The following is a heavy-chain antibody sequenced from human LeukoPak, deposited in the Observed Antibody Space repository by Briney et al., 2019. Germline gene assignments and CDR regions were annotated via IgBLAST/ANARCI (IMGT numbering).Heavy chain of an antibody. D-gene: IGHD3-16*02. CDR1: GGSISSSNW. CDR2: IYYSGST. Sequence: SETLSLTCAVSGGSISSSNWWSWVRQPPGKGLEWIGSIYYSGSTYYNPSLKSRVTISVDTSKNQFSLKLSSVTAADTAVYYCARGVWGTYRYEGTNFDYWGQGTLVTVSS. CDR3: ARGVWGTYRYEGTNFDY. V-gene: IGHV4-4*02. J-gene: IGHJ4*02.